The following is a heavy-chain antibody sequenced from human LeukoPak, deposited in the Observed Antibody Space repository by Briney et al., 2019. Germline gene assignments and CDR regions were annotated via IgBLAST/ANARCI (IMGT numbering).Heavy chain of an antibody. CDR3: ARAQRGFYYYDSSGYDY. CDR1: GGSISSSSYY. Sequence: SETLSLTCTVSGGSISSSSYYWGWIRQPPGKGLEWIGRIYTSGSTNYNPSLKGRVTMSVDTSKNQSSLKLSSVTAADTAVYYCARAQRGFYYYDSSGYDYWGQGTLVTVSS. D-gene: IGHD3-22*01. J-gene: IGHJ4*02. CDR2: IYTSGST. V-gene: IGHV4-61*05.